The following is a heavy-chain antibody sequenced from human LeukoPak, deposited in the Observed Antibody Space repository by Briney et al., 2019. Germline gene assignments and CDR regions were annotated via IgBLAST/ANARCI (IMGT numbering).Heavy chain of an antibody. CDR1: GLTFSSYS. J-gene: IGHJ3*02. V-gene: IGHV3-48*01. CDR2: ISSSSSSI. D-gene: IGHD3-3*01. CDR3: ARGSRFGVVGRDAFDI. Sequence: PGGSLRLSCAASGLTFSSYSMNWVRQAPGKGLEWVSYISSSSSSIYYAESVKGRFTISRDNAENSLYLQVNSLRAEDTAVYYCARGSRFGVVGRDAFDIWGQGTVVTVSS.